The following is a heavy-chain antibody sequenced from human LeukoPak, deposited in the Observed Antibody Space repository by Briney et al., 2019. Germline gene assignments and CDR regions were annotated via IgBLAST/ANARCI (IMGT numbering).Heavy chain of an antibody. CDR1: GFTFSHYE. J-gene: IGHJ3*02. CDR3: ARDRDYYYDITAPGAFDI. V-gene: IGHV3-48*03. CDR2: ISSSGSTI. D-gene: IGHD3-22*01. Sequence: GGSLRLSCAASGFTFSHYEMNWVRQAPGKGLEWVPYISSSGSTIYYAGSVRGRFSISRDNVKNSLYLEMNSLRAEDTAVYYCARDRDYYYDITAPGAFDIWGQGTMVTVSS.